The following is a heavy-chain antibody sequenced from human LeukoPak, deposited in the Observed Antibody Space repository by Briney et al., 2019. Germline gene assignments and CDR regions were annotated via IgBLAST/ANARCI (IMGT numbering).Heavy chain of an antibody. V-gene: IGHV3-23*01. Sequence: GGSLRLSCAASGFTFDSYAMNWVRQAPGKGLEWVSGISGGGSGTYYADSVKGRFTISRDNSKNTLYLQMNSLRAEDTAVYYCAKNTVYYYYYDMDVWGQGTTVTVSS. CDR1: GFTFDSYA. CDR2: ISGGGSGT. CDR3: AKNTVYYYYYDMDV. J-gene: IGHJ6*02. D-gene: IGHD2-8*02.